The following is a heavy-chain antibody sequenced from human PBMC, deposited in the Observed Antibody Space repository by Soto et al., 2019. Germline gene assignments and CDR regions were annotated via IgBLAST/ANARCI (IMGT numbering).Heavy chain of an antibody. J-gene: IGHJ4*02. CDR1: SFSISSCYY. CDR3: ASCECNAGYPPWGLKFFDL. D-gene: IGHD4-4*01. V-gene: IGHV4-38-2*01. CDR2: IYHSGTT. Sequence: SETLSLTCAVSSFSISSCYYWGWVRQPPGKGLEWIGSIYHSGTTNYNPSLKSRVTISIDTSKNQFSLTMRSVTAADAAVYYCASCECNAGYPPWGLKFFDLWGQGSLVTVSS.